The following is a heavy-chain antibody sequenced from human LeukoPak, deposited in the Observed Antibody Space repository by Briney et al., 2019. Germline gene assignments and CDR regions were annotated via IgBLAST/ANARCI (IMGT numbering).Heavy chain of an antibody. J-gene: IGHJ4*02. D-gene: IGHD6-13*01. Sequence: GGSLRLSCAASGFTFSSYSMNWVRQAPGKGLGWVSSISSSSSYIYYADSVKGRFTISRDNAKNSLYLQMNSLRAEDTAVYYCARDPLRTITAAGRGGEFDYWGQGTLVTVSS. CDR3: ARDPLRTITAAGRGGEFDY. CDR1: GFTFSSYS. V-gene: IGHV3-21*01. CDR2: ISSSSSYI.